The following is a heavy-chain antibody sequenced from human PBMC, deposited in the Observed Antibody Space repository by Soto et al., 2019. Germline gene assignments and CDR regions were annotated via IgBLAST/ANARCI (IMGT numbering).Heavy chain of an antibody. V-gene: IGHV4-59*01. J-gene: IGHJ4*02. CDR2: IYYSGST. Sequence: SETLSLTCTVSGGSISSYYWSWIRQPPGKGLEWIGDIYYSGSTNYNPSLKSGVTVSVESSKNQFSLKLSSVTDADTAIYYCARLYYHDISGHYPFDYWGQGSLVTVSS. CDR1: GGSISSYY. CDR3: ARLYYHDISGHYPFDY. D-gene: IGHD3-22*01.